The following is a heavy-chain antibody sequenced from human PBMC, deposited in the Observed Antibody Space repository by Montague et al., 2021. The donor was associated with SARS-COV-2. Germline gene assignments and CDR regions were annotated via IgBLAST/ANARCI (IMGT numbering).Heavy chain of an antibody. D-gene: IGHD3-22*01. CDR2: IDHSGNT. CDR1: RGSFHIFS. J-gene: IGHJ4*02. Sequence: SGTLSLTCAVYRGSFHIFSWGWIRQSPGKGLEWIGEIDHSGNTKYNPSLESRVTISVDTSKNQFSLNLTSVTAADTAMYYCARGTRVVGITPGSRYWGQGTQVAVSS. CDR3: ARGTRVVGITPGSRY. V-gene: IGHV4-34*01.